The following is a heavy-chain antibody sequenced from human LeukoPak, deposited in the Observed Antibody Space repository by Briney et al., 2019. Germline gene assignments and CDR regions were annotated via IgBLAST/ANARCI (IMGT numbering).Heavy chain of an antibody. Sequence: ASVKVPCKASGYTFTSYGISWVRQAPGQGLEWMGWISAYNGNTNYAQKLQGRVTMTTDTSTNTAYMELRSLRSDDTAVYYCARQGVYCSGGSCYAGGYYYYYYGMDVWGKGTTVTVSS. J-gene: IGHJ6*04. CDR3: ARQGVYCSGGSCYAGGYYYYYYGMDV. CDR2: ISAYNGNT. CDR1: GYTFTSYG. V-gene: IGHV1-18*04. D-gene: IGHD2-15*01.